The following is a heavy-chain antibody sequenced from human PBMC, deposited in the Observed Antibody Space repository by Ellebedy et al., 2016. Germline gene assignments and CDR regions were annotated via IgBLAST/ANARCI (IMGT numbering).Heavy chain of an antibody. J-gene: IGHJ4*02. V-gene: IGHV3-7*04. CDR3: ATDTGNFWSSDY. CDR1: GFIVSSNH. CDR2: MSQDGSEK. D-gene: IGHD1-7*01. Sequence: GESLKISXAAAGFIVSSNHMSWVRQAPGKGLEWVAHMSQDGSEKIYMDPVKGRFTISRDNAKNSLFLQMNSLRVEDTAVYYCATDTGNFWSSDYWGRGTLVTVSS.